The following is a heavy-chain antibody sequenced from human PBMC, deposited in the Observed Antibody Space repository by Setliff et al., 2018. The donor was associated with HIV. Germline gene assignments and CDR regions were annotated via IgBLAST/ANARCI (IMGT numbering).Heavy chain of an antibody. J-gene: IGHJ5*02. CDR2: MHHGGSI. V-gene: IGHV4-39*01. Sequence: SETLSLTCTVSGDSITSNSYYWGWIRQSPGKGLEWIGTMHHGGSIYYNPSLKSRVAIFIDTSKNQFSLRLRSVTASDTAVYYCARYTSKVDWFDPWGQGTLVTVSS. CDR3: ARYTSKVDWFDP. D-gene: IGHD2-2*02. CDR1: GDSITSNSYY.